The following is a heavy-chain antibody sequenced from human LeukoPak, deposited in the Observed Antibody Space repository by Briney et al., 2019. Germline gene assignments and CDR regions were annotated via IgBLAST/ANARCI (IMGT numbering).Heavy chain of an antibody. J-gene: IGHJ4*02. CDR2: ISYDGNII. CDR3: AKDQTPSVGYYQHY. Sequence: GGSLRFSCAASGFTFSSYGMHWVRQAPGKGLGWVAVISYDGNIIHYADSVKGRFTISRDNSNNTLYLQMNSLRAEDTAVYYCAKDQTPSVGYYQHYWGQGTLVTVSS. V-gene: IGHV3-30*18. CDR1: GFTFSSYG. D-gene: IGHD3-22*01.